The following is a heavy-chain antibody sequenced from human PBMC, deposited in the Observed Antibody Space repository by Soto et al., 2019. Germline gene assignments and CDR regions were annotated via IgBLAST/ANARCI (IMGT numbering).Heavy chain of an antibody. V-gene: IGHV1-69*13. CDR2: IIPIFGTA. CDR1: GGTFSSYA. CDR3: ARDIVVVVAATPYYYYGMDV. Sequence: ASVKISCKASGGTFSSYAISWVRQAPGQGLEWMGGIIPIFGTANYAQKFQGRVTITADESTSTAYMELSSLRSEDTAVYYCARDIVVVVAATPYYYYGMDVWGQGTTVTVSS. D-gene: IGHD2-15*01. J-gene: IGHJ6*02.